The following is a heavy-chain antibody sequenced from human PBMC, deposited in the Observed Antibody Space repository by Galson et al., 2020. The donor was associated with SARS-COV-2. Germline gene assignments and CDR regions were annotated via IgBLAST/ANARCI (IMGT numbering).Heavy chain of an antibody. CDR1: GFSLSTIGVG. Sequence: KMSGPTLVKPTQTLTLTCTFSGFSLSTIGVGVGWIRQPPGQALEWLALIYWDDDKRYSPSLKSRLTITKDTSKNQVVLTMTNMDPLDTGTYYCAHSITLMRGVVGGWFDPCGQGILVTVSS. V-gene: IGHV2-5*02. D-gene: IGHD3-10*01. CDR3: AHSITLMRGVVGGWFDP. CDR2: IYWDDDK. J-gene: IGHJ5*02.